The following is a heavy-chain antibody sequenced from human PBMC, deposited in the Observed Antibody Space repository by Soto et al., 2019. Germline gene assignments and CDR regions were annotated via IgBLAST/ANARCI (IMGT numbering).Heavy chain of an antibody. CDR3: ARAGWGKASFYYYGMDV. V-gene: IGHV3-13*01. Sequence: GRALVLSCVSSAFTFSSYAMHWVRHATGKGLELVSAIGTAGDAYYPGSVKGQFTITRENAKNSLYLQMKSLRAGDTAVYYCARAGWGKASFYYYGMDVWGHGTTVTVSS. D-gene: IGHD3-16*01. CDR2: IGTAGDA. J-gene: IGHJ6*01. CDR1: AFTFSSYA.